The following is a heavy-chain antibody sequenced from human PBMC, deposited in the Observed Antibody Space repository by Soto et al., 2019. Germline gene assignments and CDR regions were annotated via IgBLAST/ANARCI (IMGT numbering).Heavy chain of an antibody. CDR1: SGSISSSLYY. CDR3: ARLPYYDTPPVTFDI. V-gene: IGHV4-39*01. CDR2: IYSTVST. Sequence: PSETLSLTCSVSSGSISSSLYYWGWIRQPPGKGLEWIGTIYSTVSTNYNPSLKIRVTISVDTSKNQFSLKLNSVTAADTAVYYCARLPYYDTPPVTFDIWGQGAMVTVSS. J-gene: IGHJ3*02. D-gene: IGHD3-22*01.